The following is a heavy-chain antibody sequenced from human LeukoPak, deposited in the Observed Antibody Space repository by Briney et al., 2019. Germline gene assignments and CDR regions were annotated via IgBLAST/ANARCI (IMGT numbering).Heavy chain of an antibody. V-gene: IGHV3-74*01. CDR2: IHADGRST. CDR3: ARERAAGFDY. D-gene: IGHD6-13*01. J-gene: IGHJ4*02. Sequence: GGSLRLSCAASGYTFSSYRMHWVRHAPGKGLVWVSRIHADGRSTIYADSVKGRFTISRDNAKNTLYLQMNSLRADDTAVYYCARERAAGFDYWGQGTLVTVSS. CDR1: GYTFSSYR.